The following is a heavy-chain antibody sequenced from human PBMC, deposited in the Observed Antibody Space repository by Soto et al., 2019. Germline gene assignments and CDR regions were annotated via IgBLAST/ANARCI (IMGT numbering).Heavy chain of an antibody. D-gene: IGHD5-18*01. J-gene: IGHJ4*02. CDR3: AREPYSYGLNPFDY. CDR1: GFTFSSYW. Sequence: GGSLRLSCAASGFTFSSYWMSWVRQAPGKGLEWVANIKQDGSEKYYVDSVKGRFTISRDNAKNSLYLQMNSLRAEDTAVYYCAREPYSYGLNPFDYWGQGTLVTVSS. CDR2: IKQDGSEK. V-gene: IGHV3-7*03.